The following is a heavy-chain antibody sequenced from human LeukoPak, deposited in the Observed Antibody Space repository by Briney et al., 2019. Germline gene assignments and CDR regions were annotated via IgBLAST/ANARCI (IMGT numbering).Heavy chain of an antibody. Sequence: PGGSLRLSCAASGFTFSSYSMNWVRQAPGKGLEWVSSISSSSSYIYYADSVKGRFTISRDNAKNSLYLQMNSLRAEDTAVYYCARSRSGYRVGYYFDYWGQGTLVTVSS. CDR1: GFTFSSYS. V-gene: IGHV3-21*01. CDR2: ISSSSSYI. CDR3: ARSRSGYRVGYYFDY. J-gene: IGHJ4*02. D-gene: IGHD5-12*01.